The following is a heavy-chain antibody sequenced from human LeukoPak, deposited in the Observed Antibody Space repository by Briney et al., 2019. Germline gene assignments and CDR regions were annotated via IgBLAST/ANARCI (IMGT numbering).Heavy chain of an antibody. CDR1: GGSFSGYY. D-gene: IGHD3-3*01. CDR2: INHSGST. CDR3: ARGRFKTIFGVVTRSNWFDP. Sequence: SETLSLTCAVYGGSFSGYYWSWLRQPPGKGLEWIGEINHSGSTNYNPSLKSRVTISVDTSKNQFSLKLSSVTAADTAVYYCARGRFKTIFGVVTRSNWFDPWGQGTLVTVSS. V-gene: IGHV4-34*01. J-gene: IGHJ5*02.